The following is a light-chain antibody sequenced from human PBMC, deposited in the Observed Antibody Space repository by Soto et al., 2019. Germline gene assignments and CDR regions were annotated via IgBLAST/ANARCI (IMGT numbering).Light chain of an antibody. CDR2: GAS. CDR1: QSVSSN. V-gene: IGKV3-15*01. Sequence: ELVMTLSPATVSVSPGERATLSCGASQSVSSNLAWYQQKPGQAPRLLIYGASTRDTGIPVRFSGSGSGTDFTLTISSLQSEDFAAYYCLQYNDWVPTFGQGTKVDI. CDR3: LQYNDWVPT. J-gene: IGKJ1*01.